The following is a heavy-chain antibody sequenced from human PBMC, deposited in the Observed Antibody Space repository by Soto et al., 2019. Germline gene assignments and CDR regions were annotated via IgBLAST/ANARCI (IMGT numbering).Heavy chain of an antibody. CDR2: ISGSGGST. Sequence: EVQLLESGGGLVQPGGSLRLSCAASGFTFSSYAMSWVRQAPGKGLEWVSAISGSGGSTYYADSVKGRFTISRDNSKNTLYLQMDSLRAEDTAVYYCAKSTGIVVVVAVSHWGQGTLVTVSS. V-gene: IGHV3-23*01. CDR1: GFTFSSYA. D-gene: IGHD2-15*01. CDR3: AKSTGIVVVVAVSH. J-gene: IGHJ4*02.